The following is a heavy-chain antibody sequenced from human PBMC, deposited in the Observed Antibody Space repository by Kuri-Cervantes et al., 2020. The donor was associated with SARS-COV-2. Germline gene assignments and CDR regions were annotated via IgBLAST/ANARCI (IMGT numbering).Heavy chain of an antibody. D-gene: IGHD2-15*01. CDR2: IDPSDSYT. V-gene: IGHV5-10-1*01. J-gene: IGHJ4*02. Sequence: GGSLRLSCKGSGYSFTSYWTSWVRQMPGKGLEWMGRIDPSDSYTNYSPSFQGHVTISADKSISTVYLQWSSLKASDTAMYYCARRVGYYFDYWGQGTLVTVSS. CDR1: GYSFTSYW. CDR3: ARRVGYYFDY.